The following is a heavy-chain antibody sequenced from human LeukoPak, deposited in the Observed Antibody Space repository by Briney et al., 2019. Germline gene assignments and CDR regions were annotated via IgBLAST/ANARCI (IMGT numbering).Heavy chain of an antibody. J-gene: IGHJ6*03. Sequence: PGGSLRLSCAASGFTFNNYAMHWVRQAPGKGLEWVAFIQYDGSKKYYADSVNGRFTISRDNSKNTLYLQMNSLRAEDTAVYYCARDSSATFGGVIVSFYYYYMDVWGKGTTVTVSS. CDR3: ARDSSATFGGVIVSFYYYYMDV. D-gene: IGHD3-16*02. V-gene: IGHV3-30*02. CDR2: IQYDGSKK. CDR1: GFTFNNYA.